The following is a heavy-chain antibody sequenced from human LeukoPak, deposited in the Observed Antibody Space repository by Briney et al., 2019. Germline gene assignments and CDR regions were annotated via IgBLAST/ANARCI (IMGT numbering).Heavy chain of an antibody. CDR2: IYHDGST. D-gene: IGHD3-22*01. V-gene: IGHV4-4*02. J-gene: IGHJ5*02. CDR3: ARDYYDSSGKLGSRFDA. Sequence: PSGTLSLTCAVSGVSISSSHWWTWVRQPPGKGLEWIGEIYHDGSTNYNPSLKSRVTISIDKSKNEFSLKLTSVTAADTAFYYCARDYYDSSGKLGSRFDAWGQGTLATVSS. CDR1: GVSISSSHW.